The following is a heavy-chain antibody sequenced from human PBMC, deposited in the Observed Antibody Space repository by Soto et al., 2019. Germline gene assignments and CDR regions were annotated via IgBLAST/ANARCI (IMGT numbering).Heavy chain of an antibody. CDR3: AKGSTAVTYFDY. V-gene: IGHV3-30*18. D-gene: IGHD2-2*01. Sequence: QVQLVESGGGVVQPGGSLRLSCAASGFTFRSYGMHWVRQAPGKGLEWVAVISYDGSNKYYADSVKGRFTISRDNSKNTLYLQMNSLRAEDTAVYYCAKGSTAVTYFDYWGQGTLVTVSS. CDR2: ISYDGSNK. J-gene: IGHJ4*02. CDR1: GFTFRSYG.